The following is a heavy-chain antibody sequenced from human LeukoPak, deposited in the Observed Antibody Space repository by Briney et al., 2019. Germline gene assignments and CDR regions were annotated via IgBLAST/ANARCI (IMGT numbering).Heavy chain of an antibody. Sequence: ASVKVSCKASGGTFSSYAISWVRQAPGQGLEWMGGIIPIFGTANYAQKFQGRVTITTDESTSTAYMELRSLRSDDTAVYYCTRDHIVGATTSVYFQHWGQGTLVTVSS. J-gene: IGHJ1*01. D-gene: IGHD1-26*01. V-gene: IGHV1-69*05. CDR3: TRDHIVGATTSVYFQH. CDR1: GGTFSSYA. CDR2: IIPIFGTA.